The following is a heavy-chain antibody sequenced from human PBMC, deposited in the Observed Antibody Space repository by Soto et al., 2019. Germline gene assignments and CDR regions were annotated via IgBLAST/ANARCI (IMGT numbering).Heavy chain of an antibody. CDR2: IIPIFGTA. J-gene: IGHJ4*02. CDR3: ARVGSYYYDSSGYFDY. Sequence: ASVKVSCKASGGTFSSYAISWVRQAPGQGLEWMGGIIPIFGTANYAQKFQGRVTITADESTSTAYMELRSLRSDDTAVYYCARVGSYYYDSSGYFDYWGQGTLVTVSS. D-gene: IGHD3-22*01. CDR1: GGTFSSYA. V-gene: IGHV1-69*13.